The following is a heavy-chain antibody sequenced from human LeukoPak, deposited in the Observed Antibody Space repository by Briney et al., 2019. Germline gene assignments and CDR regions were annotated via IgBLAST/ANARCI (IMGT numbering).Heavy chain of an antibody. CDR1: GYTFTSYG. CDR2: ISAYNGNT. J-gene: IGHJ4*02. D-gene: IGHD6-19*01. CDR3: ARDHLQQWLPGY. V-gene: IGHV1-18*01. Sequence: ASVKVSCKASGYTFTSYGISWVRQAPGQGLEWMGWISAYNGNTIYAQKLQGRVTMTTDTSTSTAYMELRSLRSDDTAVYYCARDHLQQWLPGYWGQGTLVTVSS.